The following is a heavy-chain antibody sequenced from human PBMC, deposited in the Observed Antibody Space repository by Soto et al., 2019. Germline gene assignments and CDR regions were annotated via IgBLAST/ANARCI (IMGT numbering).Heavy chain of an antibody. CDR3: ARVGEQWLVAGGGPHYNWFDP. Sequence: QVQLVQSGAEVKKPGSSVKVSCKASGGTFSSYAISWVRQAPGQGLEWMGGIIPIFGTANYAQKFQGRVTITADESTSTAYMELSSLRSEDTAVYYCARVGEQWLVAGGGPHYNWFDPWGQGTLVTVSS. CDR2: IIPIFGTA. J-gene: IGHJ5*02. V-gene: IGHV1-69*01. CDR1: GGTFSSYA. D-gene: IGHD6-19*01.